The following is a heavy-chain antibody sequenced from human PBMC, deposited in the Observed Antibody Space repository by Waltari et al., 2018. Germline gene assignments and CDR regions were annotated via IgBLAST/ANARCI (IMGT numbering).Heavy chain of an antibody. Sequence: QVQLQQWGAGLLKPSETLSLTCAVYGGSFSGYYWSWIRQPPGKGLEWIGEINHSGSTNYNPSLKSQVTISVDTSKNQFSLKLSSVTAADTAVYYCARVRGFFRWFDPWGQGTLVTVSS. J-gene: IGHJ5*02. CDR1: GGSFSGYY. D-gene: IGHD3-10*01. V-gene: IGHV4-34*01. CDR2: INHSGST. CDR3: ARVRGFFRWFDP.